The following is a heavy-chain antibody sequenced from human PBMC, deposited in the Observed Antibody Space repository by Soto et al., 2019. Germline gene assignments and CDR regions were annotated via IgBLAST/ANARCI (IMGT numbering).Heavy chain of an antibody. CDR2: MFYSGAT. J-gene: IGHJ5*02. V-gene: IGHV4-39*01. D-gene: IGHD2-15*01. CDR3: ARHKSGSDWRDP. Sequence: ASETLSLTCTVSGGSISDISYCWGWIRQPPGKGLQWIGCMFYSGATYYNPSLKNRVTLSVDTSNNEFSLKLVSVTAPDTAVYYGARHKSGSDWRDPWGQGTLVTVAS. CDR1: GGSISDISYC.